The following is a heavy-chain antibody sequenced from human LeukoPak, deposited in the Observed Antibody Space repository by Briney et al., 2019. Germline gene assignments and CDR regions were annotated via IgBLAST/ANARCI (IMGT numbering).Heavy chain of an antibody. Sequence: GGSLRLSCAASGFIFSSNYMTWVRQAPGKGLEWVSVIYSDGSTYYADSVKGRFTISRDNSKNTLYLQMNSLRPDDTAVYHCVTGRYYGDDFDYWGQGTLVTVSS. CDR3: VTGRYYGDDFDY. V-gene: IGHV3-53*01. J-gene: IGHJ4*02. CDR1: GFIFSSNY. D-gene: IGHD4-17*01. CDR2: IYSDGST.